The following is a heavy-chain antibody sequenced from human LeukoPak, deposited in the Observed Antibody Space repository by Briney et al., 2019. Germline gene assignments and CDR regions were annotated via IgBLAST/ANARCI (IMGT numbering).Heavy chain of an antibody. V-gene: IGHV1-8*01. CDR3: ARRGSSSWPLGY. Sequence: SVKVSCKASGYTFTSYDINWVRQATGQGLEWMGWMNPNSGNTGYAQKFQGRVTMTRDTSTSTVYMELSSLRSEDTAVYYCARRGSSSWPLGYWGQGTLVTVSS. D-gene: IGHD6-13*01. CDR2: MNPNSGNT. J-gene: IGHJ4*02. CDR1: GYTFTSYD.